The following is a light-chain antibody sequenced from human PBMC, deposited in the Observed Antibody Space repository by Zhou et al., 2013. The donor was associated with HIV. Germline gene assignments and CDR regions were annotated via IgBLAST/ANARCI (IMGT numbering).Light chain of an antibody. J-gene: IGKJ4*01. Sequence: DIQMTQSPSSLSASVGDRVTITCRASQSISSYLNWYQQKPGKAPKLLIYAASSLQSGVPSRFSGSGSGTQFSLNISGLRPEDSATYYCQQSYSVPLTFGGGTKVEIK. CDR3: QQSYSVPLT. CDR1: QSISSY. CDR2: AAS. V-gene: IGKV1-39*01.